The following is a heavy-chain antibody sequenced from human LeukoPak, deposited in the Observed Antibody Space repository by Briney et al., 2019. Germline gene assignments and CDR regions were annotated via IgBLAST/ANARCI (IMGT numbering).Heavy chain of an antibody. CDR3: ARENVDTYYYDSSGYHDAFDI. J-gene: IGHJ3*02. D-gene: IGHD3-22*01. CDR2: IIPIFGTA. CDR1: GGTFSSCA. V-gene: IGHV1-69*05. Sequence: ASVKVSCKASGGTFSSCAISWVRQAPGQGLEWMGGIIPIFGTANYAQKFQGRVTITTDESTSTAYMELSSLRSEDTAVYYCARENVDTYYYDSSGYHDAFDIWGQGTMVTVSS.